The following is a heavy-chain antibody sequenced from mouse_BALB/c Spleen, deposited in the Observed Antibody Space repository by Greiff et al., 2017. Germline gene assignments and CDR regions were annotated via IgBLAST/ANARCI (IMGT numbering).Heavy chain of an antibody. CDR1: GYTFTSYW. CDR2: INPSTGYI. Sequence: QVQLQQSGAELAKPGASVKMSCKASGYTFTSYWMYWVKQRPGQGLEWIGYINPSTGYIEYNQKFKDKATLTADKSSSTAYMQLSSLTSEDSAVYYCARGRTVRKPWFADWGQGTLVTVSA. CDR3: ARGRTVRKPWFAD. V-gene: IGHV1-7*01. J-gene: IGHJ3*01. D-gene: IGHD1-1*01.